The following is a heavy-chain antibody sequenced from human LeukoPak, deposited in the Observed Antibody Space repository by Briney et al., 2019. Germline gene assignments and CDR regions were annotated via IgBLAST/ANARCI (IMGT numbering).Heavy chain of an antibody. CDR2: IYYSGST. J-gene: IGHJ4*02. V-gene: IGHV4-39*01. D-gene: IGHD6-19*01. Sequence: SETLSLTCTVSGGSISSSSYYWGWIRQPPGKGLEWNGSIYYSGSTYYNPSLKSRFTISVDTSKNQFSLKLSSVTAADTAVYYCARLVVGAVAGRMYYFDYWGQGTLVTVSS. CDR3: ARLVVGAVAGRMYYFDY. CDR1: GGSISSSSYY.